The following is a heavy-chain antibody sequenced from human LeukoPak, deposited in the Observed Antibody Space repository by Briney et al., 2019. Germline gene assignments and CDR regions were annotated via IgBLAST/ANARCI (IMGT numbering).Heavy chain of an antibody. CDR2: IYYSGST. D-gene: IGHD1-26*01. J-gene: IGHJ4*02. Sequence: SETLSLTCTVSGGSISSYYWSWIRQPPGKGLEWIGYIYYSGSTNYNPSLKSRVTISVDTSKNQFSLKLSSVTAADTAVYYCARVSNGATGGYYFDYWGQGTLVTVTS. CDR3: ARVSNGATGGYYFDY. V-gene: IGHV4-59*01. CDR1: GGSISSYY.